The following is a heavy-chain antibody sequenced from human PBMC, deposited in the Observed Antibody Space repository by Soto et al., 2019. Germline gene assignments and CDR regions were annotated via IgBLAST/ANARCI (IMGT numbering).Heavy chain of an antibody. CDR2: ISGGSPKE. CDR1: GFPFDNYA. Sequence: GGSLRLSCEASGFPFDNYAMSWVRQAPGKGLEWVSAISGGSPKEFYAESVKGRFTISRDNARNTLHLQMNSLRAEDTAVYYCATAEVDYWGPGTLVTVSS. CDR3: ATAEVDY. V-gene: IGHV3-23*01. J-gene: IGHJ4*02.